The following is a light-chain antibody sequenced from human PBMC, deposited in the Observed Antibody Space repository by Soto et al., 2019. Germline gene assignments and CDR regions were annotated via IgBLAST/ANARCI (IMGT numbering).Light chain of an antibody. Sequence: DIQMTQSPSALSAPVGDRVTITCRGSQGISSWLAWYQQKPGKAPRLLIYKASSLASGVPSRFSGSGSGTEFTLTISSLQPEDVATYHCQQHTTFGQGTKVDIK. CDR1: QGISSW. CDR3: QQHTT. CDR2: KAS. J-gene: IGKJ1*01. V-gene: IGKV1-5*03.